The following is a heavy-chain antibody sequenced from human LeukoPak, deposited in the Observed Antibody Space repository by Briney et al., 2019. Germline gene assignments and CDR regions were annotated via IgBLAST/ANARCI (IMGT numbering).Heavy chain of an antibody. CDR3: ARLYTWFDP. CDR2: INHSGST. CDR1: GGSFSGYY. J-gene: IGHJ5*02. V-gene: IGHV4-34*01. Sequence: SETLSLTCAVYGGSFSGYYWSWIRQPPGKGLEWIGEINHSGSTNYNPSLKSRVTISVDTSKNQFSLKLSSVTAADTAVYYCARLYTWFDPWGQETLVTVSS.